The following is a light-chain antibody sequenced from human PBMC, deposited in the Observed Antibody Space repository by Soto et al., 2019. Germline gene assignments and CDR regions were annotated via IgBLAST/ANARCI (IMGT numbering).Light chain of an antibody. CDR3: RSYDSSLSAYV. J-gene: IGLJ1*01. V-gene: IGLV1-40*01. Sequence: QSALAQPPSVSGAPGQKVTISCTGSSSNIGAGYDLHWYQQLPGTAPKLLLYGNSNRPSGVPDRLSGSKSGTSASLAITGLQAEDEADYYCRSYDSSLSAYVFGTGTKVTVL. CDR1: SSNIGAGYD. CDR2: GNS.